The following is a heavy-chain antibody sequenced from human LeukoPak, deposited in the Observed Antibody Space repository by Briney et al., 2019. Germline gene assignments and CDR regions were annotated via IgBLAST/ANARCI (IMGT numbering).Heavy chain of an antibody. CDR2: INHSGST. CDR3: ARGRGATEG. J-gene: IGHJ4*02. D-gene: IGHD1-26*01. V-gene: IGHV4-34*01. CDR1: GGSFSGYD. Sequence: SETLSLTCAVYGGSFSGYDWSWIRQPPGKGLEWIGEINHSGSTNYNPSLKGRVTISVDTSKNQFSLKLGSVTAADTAVYYCARGRGATEGWGQGTLVTVSS.